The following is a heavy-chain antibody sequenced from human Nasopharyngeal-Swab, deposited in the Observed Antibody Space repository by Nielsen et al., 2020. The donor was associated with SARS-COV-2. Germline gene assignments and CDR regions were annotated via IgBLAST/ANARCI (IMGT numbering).Heavy chain of an antibody. D-gene: IGHD6-13*01. CDR1: GFTFSSYS. J-gene: IGHJ3*02. V-gene: IGHV3-21*01. Sequence: GESLKISCAASGFTFSSYSMNWVRQAPGKGLEWVSSISSSSSYIYYADSVKGRFTISRDNAKNSLYLQMNSLRAEDTAVYYCARENKSSSRAFDIWGQGTMVTVSS. CDR3: ARENKSSSRAFDI. CDR2: ISSSSSYI.